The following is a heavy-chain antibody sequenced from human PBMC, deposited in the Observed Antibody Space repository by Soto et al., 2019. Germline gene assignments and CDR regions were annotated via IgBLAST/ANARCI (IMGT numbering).Heavy chain of an antibody. Sequence: GGSLRLSCAASGFTFSSYSINWVRQAPGKGLEWVSYISSSSSTIYYADSVKGRFTISRDNAKNSLYLQMNSLRAEDTAVYYCGRGWEAHYYDSGPGSYGMDVWGQGTTVTVSS. CDR1: GFTFSSYS. J-gene: IGHJ6*02. V-gene: IGHV3-48*01. CDR3: GRGWEAHYYDSGPGSYGMDV. D-gene: IGHD3-22*01. CDR2: ISSSSSTI.